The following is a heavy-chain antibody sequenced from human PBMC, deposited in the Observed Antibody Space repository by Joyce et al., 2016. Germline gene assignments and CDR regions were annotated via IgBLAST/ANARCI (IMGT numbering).Heavy chain of an antibody. Sequence: QITLKESGPTLVKPTQTLTLTCAFSGFSLSTRGVGVGWIRQPPVKALEWLALIYWDDDKRYSPSLKSRLTITKDTSRNQVVLTMTNMDPVDTATYYCAHRPNSGYDPSAFDFWGQGTLVTVSS. CDR3: AHRPNSGYDPSAFDF. J-gene: IGHJ4*02. CDR2: IYWDDDK. CDR1: GFSLSTRGVG. D-gene: IGHD5-12*01. V-gene: IGHV2-5*02.